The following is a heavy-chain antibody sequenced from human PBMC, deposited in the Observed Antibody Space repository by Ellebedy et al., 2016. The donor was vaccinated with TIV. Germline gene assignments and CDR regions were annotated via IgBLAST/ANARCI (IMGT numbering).Heavy chain of an antibody. CDR1: GGSISGYY. V-gene: IGHV4-34*01. CDR3: ARAEDGYGYWYFDL. CDR2: INHSGST. D-gene: IGHD5-24*01. J-gene: IGHJ2*01. Sequence: GSLRLXCTVSGGSISGYYWSWIRQPPGKGLEWIGEINHSGSTNYNPSLKSRVTISVDTSKNQFSLKLSSVTAADTAVYYCARAEDGYGYWYFDLWGRGTLVTVSS.